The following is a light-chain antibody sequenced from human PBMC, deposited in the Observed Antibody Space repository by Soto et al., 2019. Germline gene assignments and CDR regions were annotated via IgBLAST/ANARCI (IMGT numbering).Light chain of an antibody. Sequence: QSALTQPASVSGSPGQSITISCTGTRSDVGGYIYVSWYQHHPGKAPKLIIYEATNRPSGVSNRFSGSRSENTASLTISGLQAEDEAIYYCSSYSTPTQGVFFGGGTKLTVL. CDR1: RSDVGGYIY. J-gene: IGLJ2*01. CDR2: EAT. CDR3: SSYSTPTQGVF. V-gene: IGLV2-14*01.